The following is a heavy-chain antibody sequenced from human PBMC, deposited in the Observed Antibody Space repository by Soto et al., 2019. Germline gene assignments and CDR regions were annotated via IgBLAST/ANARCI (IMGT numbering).Heavy chain of an antibody. Sequence: EVQLVESGGGLVQPGWSLRLSCVGSGFRFDDFAMHWVRLAPGKGLEWVSGISWNSGVIDYADSVKGRFTISRDNAKNSVYLQMNNLRAEDTAFYYCANSKWLGSPSFFQNWGQGTLVTVSS. V-gene: IGHV3-9*01. J-gene: IGHJ1*01. D-gene: IGHD6-19*01. CDR3: ANSKWLGSPSFFQN. CDR1: GFRFDDFA. CDR2: ISWNSGVI.